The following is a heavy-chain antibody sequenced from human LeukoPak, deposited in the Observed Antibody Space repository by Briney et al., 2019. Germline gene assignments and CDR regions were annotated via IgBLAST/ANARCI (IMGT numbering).Heavy chain of an antibody. CDR3: ARSFSCSSTSCPNWFDP. CDR1: GYTFSTYG. CDR2: ISGYSGNT. V-gene: IGHV1-18*01. Sequence: ASVKVSCKASGYTFSTYGITWVRQAPGQGLEWMGWISGYSGNTNFAQKLQGRVTMTTDPSTSTAYMELRSLRSDDTAVYYCARSFSCSSTSCPNWFDPWGQGTLVTVSS. D-gene: IGHD2-2*01. J-gene: IGHJ5*02.